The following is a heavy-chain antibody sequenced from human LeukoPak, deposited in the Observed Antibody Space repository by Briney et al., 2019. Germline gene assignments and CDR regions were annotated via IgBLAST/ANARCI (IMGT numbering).Heavy chain of an antibody. J-gene: IGHJ4*02. CDR2: IYPGDSDT. CDR3: ARSVVSGGWELPHYYFDY. V-gene: IGHV5-51*01. D-gene: IGHD1-26*01. Sequence: GESLKISCKGSGYSFTSYWIGWVRQMPGKGLEWMGIIYPGDSDTRYSPSFQGQVTISADKSISTAYLQWSSLKASDTAMYYCARSVVSGGWELPHYYFDYWGQGTLVTVSS. CDR1: GYSFTSYW.